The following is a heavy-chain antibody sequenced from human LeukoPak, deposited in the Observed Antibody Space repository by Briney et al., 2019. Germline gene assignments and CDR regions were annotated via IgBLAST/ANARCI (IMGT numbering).Heavy chain of an antibody. D-gene: IGHD6-13*01. Sequence: SQTLSLTCAISGDSVSSNSAAWNWIRQSPSRGLERLGKTYYRYKWYNDYAVSVKSRITINPDTSKNQFSLQLNSVTPEDTAVYYCARERVQQLAPNYYYYYGMDVWGQGTTVTVSS. J-gene: IGHJ6*02. CDR3: ARERVQQLAPNYYYYYGMDV. V-gene: IGHV6-1*01. CDR2: TYYRYKWYN. CDR1: GDSVSSNSAA.